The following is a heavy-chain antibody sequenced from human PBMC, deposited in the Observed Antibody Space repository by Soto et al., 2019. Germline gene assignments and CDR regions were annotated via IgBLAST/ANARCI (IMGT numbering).Heavy chain of an antibody. J-gene: IGHJ4*02. CDR2: IYYSGST. CDR1: GGSISSYY. V-gene: IGHV4-59*01. D-gene: IGHD3-9*01. Sequence: LSLTCTVSGGSISSYYWSWIRQPPGKGLEWIGYIYYSGSTNYNPSLKSRVTISVDTSKNQFSLKLSSVTAADTAVYYCASSYYDILTGPLDYWGQGTLVTVS. CDR3: ASSYYDILTGPLDY.